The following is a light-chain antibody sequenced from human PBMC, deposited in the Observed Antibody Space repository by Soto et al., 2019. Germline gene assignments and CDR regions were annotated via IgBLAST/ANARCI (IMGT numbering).Light chain of an antibody. CDR3: QHRSNWPLT. Sequence: EIVLTQSPATLSLSPGERATLSCRASQSVSSYLAWYQQRPGQAPRLLIYDASNRATGIPARFSGSGSGTDFTLTISSLEPEDFAVYYCQHRSNWPLTFGGGTKVEIK. V-gene: IGKV3-11*01. J-gene: IGKJ4*01. CDR2: DAS. CDR1: QSVSSY.